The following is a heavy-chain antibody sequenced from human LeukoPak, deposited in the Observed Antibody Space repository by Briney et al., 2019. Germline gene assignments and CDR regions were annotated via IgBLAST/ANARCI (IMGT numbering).Heavy chain of an antibody. CDR1: GFTFSSYA. CDR2: ISYDGSNK. Sequence: GRSLRLSCAASGFTFSSYAMHWVRQAPGKGLEWVAVISYDGSNKYYADSVKGRFTISRDNSKNTLYLQMNSLRAEDTAVYYCARDYYYDSSGYYGYWGQGTLVTVSS. CDR3: ARDYYYDSSGYYGY. V-gene: IGHV3-30-3*01. D-gene: IGHD3-22*01. J-gene: IGHJ4*02.